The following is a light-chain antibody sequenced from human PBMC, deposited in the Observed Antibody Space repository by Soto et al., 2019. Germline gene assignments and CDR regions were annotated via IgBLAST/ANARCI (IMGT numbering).Light chain of an antibody. CDR3: QSYDSRLSALVV. V-gene: IGLV1-40*01. CDR1: SSNIGAGYD. Sequence: QYVLTQPPSVSGAPGQRVTISCTGSSSNIGAGYDVHWYQQLPGTAPKLLIYGNSNRPSGVPDRFSGSKSGTSASLAITGLQAEDEADYYCQSYDSRLSALVVFGGGTKLTVL. J-gene: IGLJ2*01. CDR2: GNS.